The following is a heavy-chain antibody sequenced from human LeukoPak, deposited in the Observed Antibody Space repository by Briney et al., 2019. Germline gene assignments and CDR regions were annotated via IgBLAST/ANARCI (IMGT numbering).Heavy chain of an antibody. CDR3: ARDTRVYSDSSNYSYGWFDP. V-gene: IGHV3-21*01. J-gene: IGHJ5*02. CDR1: GFTFSAYS. CDR2: ISSSSSYI. Sequence: PGGSLRLSCAASGFTFSAYSMNWVRQAPGKGLEWVSSISSSSSYIHYADPVKGRFTISRDNAKNSLYLQMNSLSAADTAVYFCARDTRVYSDSSNYSYGWFDPWGQGTLVTVPS. D-gene: IGHD3-22*01.